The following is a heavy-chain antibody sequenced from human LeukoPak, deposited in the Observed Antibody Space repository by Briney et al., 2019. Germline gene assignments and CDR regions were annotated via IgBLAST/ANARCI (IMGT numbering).Heavy chain of an antibody. CDR3: ARECGLRYFDWSLLDYGVDV. D-gene: IGHD3-9*01. CDR2: ISSSSSYI. V-gene: IGHV3-21*01. CDR1: GFTFSSYS. Sequence: GGSLRLSCAASGFTFSSYSMNWVRQAPGKGLEWVSSISSSSSYIYYADSVKGRFTISRDNAKNSLYLQMNSLRAEDTAVYYCARECGLRYFDWSLLDYGVDVWGQGTTVTVSS. J-gene: IGHJ6*02.